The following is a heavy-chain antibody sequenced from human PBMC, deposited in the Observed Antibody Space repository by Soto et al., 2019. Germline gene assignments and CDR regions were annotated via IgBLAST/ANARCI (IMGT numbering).Heavy chain of an antibody. V-gene: IGHV4-4*02. D-gene: IGHD3-10*01. CDR1: GGSISSSNW. CDR2: IYHSGST. CDR3: ARDRRITMVRGVNHYYYGMDV. Sequence: SETLSLTCAVSGGSISSSNWWSWVRQPQGKGLEWIGEIYHSGSTNYNPSLKSRVTISVDKSKNQFSLKLSSVTAADTAVYYCARDRRITMVRGVNHYYYGMDVWGQGTTVTVSS. J-gene: IGHJ6*02.